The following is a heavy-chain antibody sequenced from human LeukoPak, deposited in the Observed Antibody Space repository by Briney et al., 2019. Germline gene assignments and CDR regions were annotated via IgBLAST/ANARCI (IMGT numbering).Heavy chain of an antibody. CDR3: AKSTRAVVVTLFDY. CDR2: ISGSGGST. V-gene: IGHV3-23*01. D-gene: IGHD2-21*02. CDR1: GFTFSSYA. J-gene: IGHJ4*02. Sequence: GGSLRRSCAASGFTFSSYAMSWVRQAPGKGLEWVSAISGSGGSTYYADSVKGRFTISRDNSKNTLYLQMNSLRAEDTAVYYCAKSTRAVVVTLFDYWGQGTLVTVSA.